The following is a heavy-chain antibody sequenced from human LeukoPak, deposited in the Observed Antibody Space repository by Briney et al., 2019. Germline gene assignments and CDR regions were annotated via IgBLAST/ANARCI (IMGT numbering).Heavy chain of an antibody. D-gene: IGHD1-7*01. CDR2: IYTSGST. CDR3: ARDITGTPADFDY. Sequence: SETLSLTCTVSAGLISSYYWSWIRQPAGKGLEWIGRIYTSGSTNYNPSLKSRVTMSLDKSKNQFSLKLNSVTAADTAVYYCARDITGTPADFDYRGQGTLVTVSS. CDR1: AGLISSYY. V-gene: IGHV4-4*07. J-gene: IGHJ4*02.